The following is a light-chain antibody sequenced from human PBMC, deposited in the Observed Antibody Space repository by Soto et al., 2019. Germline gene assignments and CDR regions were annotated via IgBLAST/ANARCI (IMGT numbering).Light chain of an antibody. CDR3: QQYGSSPRK. CDR2: GAF. J-gene: IGKJ1*01. CDR1: QSVSSNY. Sequence: EIVLTQSPGTLSLSPGERATFSCRASQSVSSNYLAWYQQKPGQAPRLLIYGAFKRATGITDRFSGSGSGTDFTLTISRMEPEDFEVYCCQQYGSSPRKFGTRTKV. V-gene: IGKV3-20*01.